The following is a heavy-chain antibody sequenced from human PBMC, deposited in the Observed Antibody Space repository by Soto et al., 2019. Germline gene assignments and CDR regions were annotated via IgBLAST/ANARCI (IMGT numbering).Heavy chain of an antibody. CDR2: IKEDGSER. D-gene: IGHD4-4*01. CDR1: GFTFSNYW. Sequence: SGGSLRLSCAASGFTFSNYWMSWVRQAPGKGLEWVANIKEDGSERYYVDSVKGRFTISRDNAKNSLYLQMTSLRPEDTAVYYCTRGHPSIYNYWGQGTQVTVSS. J-gene: IGHJ4*02. CDR3: TRGHPSIYNY. V-gene: IGHV3-7*01.